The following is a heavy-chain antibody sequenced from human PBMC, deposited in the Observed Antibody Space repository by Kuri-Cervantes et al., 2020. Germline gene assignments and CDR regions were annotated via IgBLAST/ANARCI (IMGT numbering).Heavy chain of an antibody. J-gene: IGHJ4*02. D-gene: IGHD4-23*01. CDR1: GSSISSSNW. CDR2: IYHSGST. V-gene: IGHV4-4*02. Sequence: GSLRLSCAVSGSSISSSNWWSWVRQPPGRGLEWIGEIYHSGSTNYNPSLKSRVTISVDKSKNQFSLKLSSVTAADTAVYYCARGAGDYGGNSDYWGQGTLVTVSS. CDR3: ARGAGDYGGNSDY.